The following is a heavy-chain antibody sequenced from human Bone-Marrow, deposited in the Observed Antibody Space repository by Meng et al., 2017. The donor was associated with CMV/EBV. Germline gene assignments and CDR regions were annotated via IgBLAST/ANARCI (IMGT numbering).Heavy chain of an antibody. J-gene: IGHJ5*02. CDR3: ARGSTRDKFDP. V-gene: IGHV4-59*01. CDR2: IYSSGNT. Sequence: SETLSLTCTVSGGSISNYYWSWIRQSPGRGLEWIGYIYSSGNTNYNPSLKSRVTISVDASKNQFSLRPSSVTAADTAIYYCARGSTRDKFDPWGQGTLVTVSS. D-gene: IGHD5-24*01. CDR1: GGSISNYY.